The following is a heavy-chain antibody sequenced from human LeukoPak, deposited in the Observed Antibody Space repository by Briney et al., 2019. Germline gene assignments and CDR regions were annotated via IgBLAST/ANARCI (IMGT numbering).Heavy chain of an antibody. V-gene: IGHV4-31*03. J-gene: IGHJ4*02. Sequence: PAETLSLTCTVSGGSISSGGYYWSWIRQHPGKGLEWIGYIYYSGSTYYNPSLKSRVTISVDTSKNQFSLKLSYVTAADTAVYYCARGGGGYSYGYLDYWGQGTLVTVSS. D-gene: IGHD5-18*01. CDR1: GGSISSGGYY. CDR2: IYYSGST. CDR3: ARGGGGYSYGYLDY.